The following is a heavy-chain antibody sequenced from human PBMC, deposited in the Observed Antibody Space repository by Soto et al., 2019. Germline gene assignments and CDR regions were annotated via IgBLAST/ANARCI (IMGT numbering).Heavy chain of an antibody. Sequence: ASVKVSCKASGYTFTSYGISWVRQAPGQGLEWMGWISAYNGNTNYAQKLQGRVTMTTDTSTSTAYMELRSLRSDDTAVYYCARTPGIREERSSWYDDYWGQLNLVPVSS. D-gene: IGHD6-13*01. CDR1: GYTFTSYG. CDR3: ARTPGIREERSSWYDDY. J-gene: IGHJ4*02. CDR2: ISAYNGNT. V-gene: IGHV1-18*01.